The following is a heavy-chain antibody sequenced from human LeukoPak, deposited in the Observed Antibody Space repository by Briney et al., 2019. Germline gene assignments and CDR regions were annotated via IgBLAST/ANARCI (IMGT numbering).Heavy chain of an antibody. Sequence: GASVKVSCKASGYSFTNFGITWVRQAPGQGLEWMGWTSPYEDYPRYAQKFQDRVTMTTETSTNTAYMELRSLTSDDTAVYYCAKVDPPIIERARGEAFDVWGQGTLVIVSS. CDR1: GYSFTNFG. CDR3: AKVDPPIIERARGEAFDV. V-gene: IGHV1-18*01. CDR2: TSPYEDYP. D-gene: IGHD1-26*01. J-gene: IGHJ3*01.